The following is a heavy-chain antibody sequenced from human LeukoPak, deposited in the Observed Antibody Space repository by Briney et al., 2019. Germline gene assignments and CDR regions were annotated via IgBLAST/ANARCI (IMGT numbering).Heavy chain of an antibody. CDR2: IYHSGST. V-gene: IGHV4-4*02. J-gene: IGHJ4*02. CDR3: ARAPPTPYYFDY. Sequence: SETLSLTCAVSGGSISSSNWWSWVRQPPGKGLEWIGEIYHSGSTNYNPSLKSRVTISVDKSENQFSLKLSSVTAADTAVYYCARAPPTPYYFDYWGQGTLVTVSS. CDR1: GGSISSSNW.